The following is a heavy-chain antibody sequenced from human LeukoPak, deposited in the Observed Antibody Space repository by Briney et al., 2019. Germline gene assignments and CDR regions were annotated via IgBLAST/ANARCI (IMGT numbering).Heavy chain of an antibody. V-gene: IGHV4-39*02. CDR2: FHYGGSA. CDR3: ARHEYQVFPPANWFDP. Sequence: SETLSLTCTVSGDSVSSSNFFWGWIRQSPGKGLEWIGSFHYGGSAFYNPSLKSRVTISVDTSNNHFSLELTSVTAAASAVYYCARHEYQVFPPANWFDPWGQGTLVTVSS. D-gene: IGHD6-6*01. CDR1: GDSVSSSNFF. J-gene: IGHJ5*02.